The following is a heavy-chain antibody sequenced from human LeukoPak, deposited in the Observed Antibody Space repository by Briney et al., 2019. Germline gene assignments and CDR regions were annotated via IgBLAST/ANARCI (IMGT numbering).Heavy chain of an antibody. Sequence: PSETMSLTCTVSGGSISSYYWSWIRQTPGKGLEWIGYIYYSGSTNYNPSLKSRVTISVDTSKNQFSLKLSSVTAADTAVYYCARVVGYCSGGSCYGDHFDYWGQGTLVTVS. D-gene: IGHD2-15*01. CDR2: IYYSGST. V-gene: IGHV4-59*01. CDR3: ARVVGYCSGGSCYGDHFDY. J-gene: IGHJ4*02. CDR1: GGSISSYY.